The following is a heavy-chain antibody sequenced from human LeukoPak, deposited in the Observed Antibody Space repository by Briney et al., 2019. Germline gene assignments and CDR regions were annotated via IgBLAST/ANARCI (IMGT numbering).Heavy chain of an antibody. J-gene: IGHJ4*02. CDR1: GITLSNYG. CDR2: IRQDG. V-gene: IGHV3-7*01. D-gene: IGHD1-1*01. Sequence: GSLRLSCAVSGITLSNYGMSWVRQAPGKGLEWVANIRQDGSVQNLKGRFTISRDNPKNSAYLQMSSLRAEDTAVYYCLVTTRSRGFDYWGQGTLVTVSS. CDR3: LVTTRSRGFDY.